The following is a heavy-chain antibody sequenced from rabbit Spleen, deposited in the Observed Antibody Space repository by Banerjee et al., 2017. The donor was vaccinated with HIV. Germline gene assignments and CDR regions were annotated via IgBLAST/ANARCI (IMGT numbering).Heavy chain of an antibody. CDR2: IGTGVGDT. CDR1: GFSFSNKAV. J-gene: IGHJ4*01. V-gene: IGHV1S45*01. CDR3: ARETWGSTGNYGL. Sequence: QEQLVESGGGLVRPEGSLKLSCTASGFSFSNKAVMCWVRQAPGKGLEWIACIGTGVGDTYYANWAKGRFTISKTSSTTVTLQVTSLTAADTATYFCARETWGSTGNYGLWGPGTLVTVS. D-gene: IGHD7-1*01.